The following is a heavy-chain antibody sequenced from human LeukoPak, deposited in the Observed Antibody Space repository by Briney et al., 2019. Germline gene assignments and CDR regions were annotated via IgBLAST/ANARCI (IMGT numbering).Heavy chain of an antibody. CDR1: GFTFSTYD. Sequence: GGSLRLSCAASGFTFSTYDMSWVRQAPGEGLEWVACIGGSGGAIYYRDSVKGRFTISRDNSKSTLYLQMNSLRADDTAVYFCAKWMSRVQAFDIWGQGTMVTVSS. V-gene: IGHV3-23*01. CDR3: AKWMSRVQAFDI. CDR2: IGGSGGAI. J-gene: IGHJ3*02. D-gene: IGHD5-12*01.